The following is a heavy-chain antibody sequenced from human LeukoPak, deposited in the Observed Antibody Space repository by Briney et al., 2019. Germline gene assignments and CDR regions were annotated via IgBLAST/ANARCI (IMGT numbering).Heavy chain of an antibody. V-gene: IGHV4-4*02. Sequence: PSGTLSLTCGVSGGSISSSNCWSWVRQPPGKGLEWIGEIYRSGSTNYNPSLKSRVTISVDKSKNQFSLKLSSVTAADTAVYYCAREGGDNLLSRMDVWGKGTTVTVSS. CDR2: IYRSGST. J-gene: IGHJ6*03. CDR1: GGSISSSNC. CDR3: AREGGDNLLSRMDV. D-gene: IGHD2-21*02.